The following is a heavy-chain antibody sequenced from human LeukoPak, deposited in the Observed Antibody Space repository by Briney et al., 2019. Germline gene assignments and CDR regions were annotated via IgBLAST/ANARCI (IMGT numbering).Heavy chain of an antibody. Sequence: SETLSLTCTVSGGSISSSSYYWGWIRQPPGKGLEWIGSIYYSGSTYYNPSLKSRVTISIDTSKNQFSLKLSSVTAADTAVYYCARGGSYCFWGQGTLVTVSS. J-gene: IGHJ4*02. D-gene: IGHD2-21*01. CDR2: IYYSGST. V-gene: IGHV4-39*01. CDR3: ARGGSYCF. CDR1: GGSISSSSYY.